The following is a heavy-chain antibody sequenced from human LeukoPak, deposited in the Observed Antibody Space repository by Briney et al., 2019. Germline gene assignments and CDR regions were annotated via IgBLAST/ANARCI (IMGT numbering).Heavy chain of an antibody. CDR3: ARAISENGKIDFDY. J-gene: IGHJ4*02. CDR1: GGSFNTYY. D-gene: IGHD2/OR15-2a*01. CDR2: IYYSGST. V-gene: IGHV4-59*01. Sequence: SETLSLTCTVSGGSFNTYYWSWIRQPPGKGLEWIGYIYYSGSTNYNPSLKSRVTISVDTSKNQFSLNLSSVTAADTAVYYCARAISENGKIDFDYWGQGTLVTVSS.